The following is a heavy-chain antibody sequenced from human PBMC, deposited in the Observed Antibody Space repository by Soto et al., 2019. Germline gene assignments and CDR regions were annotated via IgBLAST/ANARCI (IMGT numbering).Heavy chain of an antibody. D-gene: IGHD4-17*01. Sequence: GASVKLSWKASGNTFTGYYMHWGRQSPGQGLEWMGWINPNSGGTNYAQKFQGWVTMTRDTSISTAYMELSRLRSDDTAVYYCARVPGYGDYVSNWFDPWGQGTLVTVSS. CDR1: GNTFTGYY. CDR2: INPNSGGT. CDR3: ARVPGYGDYVSNWFDP. V-gene: IGHV1-2*04. J-gene: IGHJ5*02.